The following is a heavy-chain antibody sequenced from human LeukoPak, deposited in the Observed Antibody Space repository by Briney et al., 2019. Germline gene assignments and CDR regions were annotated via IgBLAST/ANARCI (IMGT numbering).Heavy chain of an antibody. CDR1: GFTFDDYT. CDR3: AKDVRGIRGYSGYDSYYFDY. J-gene: IGHJ4*02. Sequence: SGGSLRLSCAASGFTFDDYTMHWVRQAPGKGLEWVSLISWDGGSTYYADSVKGRFTISRDNSKNSLYLQMNSLRTEDTALYYCAKDVRGIRGYSGYDSYYFDYWGQGTLVTVSS. CDR2: ISWDGGST. V-gene: IGHV3-43*01. D-gene: IGHD5-12*01.